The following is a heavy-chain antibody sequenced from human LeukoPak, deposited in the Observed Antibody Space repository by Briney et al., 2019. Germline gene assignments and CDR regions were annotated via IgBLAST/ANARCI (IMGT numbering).Heavy chain of an antibody. CDR2: IYTSGST. CDR3: ARSWSGYYPEYNWFDP. D-gene: IGHD3-3*01. V-gene: IGHV4-4*09. Sequence: PSETLSLTCTVSGGSISNYYWSWIRQPPGKGLDWIGYIYTSGSTNYNPSLKSRVTMSVDTSKNQFSLKLSSVTAADTAVYYCARSWSGYYPEYNWFDPWGQGTLVTVSS. CDR1: GGSISNYY. J-gene: IGHJ5*02.